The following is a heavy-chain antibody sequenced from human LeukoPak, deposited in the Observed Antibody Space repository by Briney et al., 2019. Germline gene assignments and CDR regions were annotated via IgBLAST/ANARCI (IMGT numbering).Heavy chain of an antibody. CDR2: INAGNGNT. Sequence: ASVKVSCKASGYTFTSYAMHWVRQAPGQRLEWMGWINAGNGNTKYSQKFQGRVTITRDTSASTAYMELSSLRSEDTAVYYCARAAVPDSSSWYDTGYYYGMDVWGQGTTVTVSS. CDR3: ARAAVPDSSSWYDTGYYYGMDV. CDR1: GYTFTSYA. J-gene: IGHJ6*02. V-gene: IGHV1-3*01. D-gene: IGHD6-13*01.